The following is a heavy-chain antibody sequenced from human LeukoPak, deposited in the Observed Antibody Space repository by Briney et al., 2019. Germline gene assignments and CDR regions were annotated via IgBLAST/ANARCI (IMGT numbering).Heavy chain of an antibody. Sequence: PGGSLRLSCAASGFPFSDFYMFWLRQAPGKGLEWVSYISNSGSTLYYADSVKGRFTISRDNDKNLLYLQMNSLRADDTAVYYCARDALGSYDYWGQGTLVTVSS. CDR2: ISNSGSTL. CDR1: GFPFSDFY. D-gene: IGHD3-10*01. CDR3: ARDALGSYDY. V-gene: IGHV3-11*01. J-gene: IGHJ4*02.